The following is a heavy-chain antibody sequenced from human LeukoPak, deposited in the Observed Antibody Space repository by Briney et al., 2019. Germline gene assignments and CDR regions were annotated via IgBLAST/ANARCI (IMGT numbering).Heavy chain of an antibody. Sequence: SVKVSCKASGGTFISYAISWVRQAPGQGLEWMGGIIPIFGTANYAQKFQGRVTITADESTSTAYMELNSLRSEDTAVYYCARHSSGLYYFDYWGQGTLVTVSS. J-gene: IGHJ4*02. V-gene: IGHV1-69*13. CDR3: ARHSSGLYYFDY. CDR2: IIPIFGTA. D-gene: IGHD6-19*01. CDR1: GGTFISYA.